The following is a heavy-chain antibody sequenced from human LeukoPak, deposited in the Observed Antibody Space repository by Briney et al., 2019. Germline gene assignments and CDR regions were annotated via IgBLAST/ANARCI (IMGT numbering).Heavy chain of an antibody. CDR2: ISAYNGNT. V-gene: IGHV1-18*01. D-gene: IGHD3-22*01. J-gene: IGHJ4*02. Sequence: GASVKVSCKASGYTFTSYGISWVRQAPGQGLEWMGWISAYNGNTNYAQKLQGRVTMTTDTSTSTAYVELRSLRSDDTAVYYCARDRYDSSGYYPDYWGQGTLVTVSS. CDR3: ARDRYDSSGYYPDY. CDR1: GYTFTSYG.